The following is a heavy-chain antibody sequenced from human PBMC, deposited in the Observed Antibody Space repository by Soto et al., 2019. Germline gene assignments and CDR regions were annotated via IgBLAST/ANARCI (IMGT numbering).Heavy chain of an antibody. V-gene: IGHV3-30*18. D-gene: IGHD3-9*01. Sequence: GGSLRLSCAASGFTFSSYGMHWVRQAPGKGLEWVAVISYDGSNKYYADSVKGRFTISRDNSKNTLYLQMNSLRAEDTAVYYCAKDFAYYDILTGLDYWGQGTLVTVSS. J-gene: IGHJ4*02. CDR3: AKDFAYYDILTGLDY. CDR1: GFTFSSYG. CDR2: ISYDGSNK.